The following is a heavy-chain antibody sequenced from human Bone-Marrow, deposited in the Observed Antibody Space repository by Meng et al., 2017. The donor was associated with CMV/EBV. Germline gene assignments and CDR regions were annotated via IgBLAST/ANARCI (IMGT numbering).Heavy chain of an antibody. J-gene: IGHJ4*02. V-gene: IGHV3-30*04. Sequence: GESQKISCAASGFTFSNYAMHWVRQAPGKGLEGVVVISDDGSNKQYAGSVKGRFTISRDNAKNSLYRQMNSLRAGDTVVYYCARQLVFRVQGPLVTVSS. D-gene: IGHD6-6*01. CDR2: ISDDGSNK. CDR1: GFTFSNYA. CDR3: ARQLVF.